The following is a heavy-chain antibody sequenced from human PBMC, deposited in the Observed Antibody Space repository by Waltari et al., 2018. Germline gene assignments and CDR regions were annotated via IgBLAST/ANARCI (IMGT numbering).Heavy chain of an antibody. J-gene: IGHJ3*02. V-gene: IGHV3-30-3*01. CDR3: AREIFSGSYYFSAFDI. Sequence: QVQLVESGGGVVQPGRSLRLSCAASGLTFTSYTMHWVRQAPGKGLEWVALMSYAGANQYYADSVKGSFIISRDTSKNTLNLQMNSLRPEDTAIYYCAREIFSGSYYFSAFDIWGQGTMVTVSS. CDR2: MSYAGANQ. D-gene: IGHD1-26*01. CDR1: GLTFTSYT.